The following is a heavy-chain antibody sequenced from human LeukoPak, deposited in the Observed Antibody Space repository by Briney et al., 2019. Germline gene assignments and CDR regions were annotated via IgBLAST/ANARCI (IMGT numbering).Heavy chain of an antibody. V-gene: IGHV3-30*02. CDR1: GSTFSSYG. D-gene: IGHD2-2*01. J-gene: IGHJ5*02. CDR3: AKLAVVVPAASWFDP. CDR2: VRYDGSNK. Sequence: GGSLRLSCAATGSTFSSYGMHWVRQAPGKGLEWVAFVRYDGSNKYYADSVKGRFTISRYNSKNTLYLQMNSLRAEDTAVYYCAKLAVVVPAASWFDPWGQGTLVTVSS.